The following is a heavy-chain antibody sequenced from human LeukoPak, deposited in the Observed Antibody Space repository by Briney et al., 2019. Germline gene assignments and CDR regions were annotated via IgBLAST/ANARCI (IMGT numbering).Heavy chain of an antibody. CDR2: IIPILGIA. CDR3: ARDKLYYYDSSGHKY. J-gene: IGHJ4*02. CDR1: GGTFSSYA. V-gene: IGHV1-69*04. Sequence: ASVKVSCKASGGTFSSYAISWVRQAPGQGLEWMGRIIPILGIANYAQKFQGRVTITADKSTSTAYMELSSLRSEDTAVYYCARDKLYYYDSSGHKYWGQGTLVIVSS. D-gene: IGHD3-22*01.